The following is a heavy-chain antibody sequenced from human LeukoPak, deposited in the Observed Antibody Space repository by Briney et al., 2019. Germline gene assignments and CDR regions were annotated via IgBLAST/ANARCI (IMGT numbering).Heavy chain of an antibody. D-gene: IGHD2-15*01. V-gene: IGHV3-48*01. Sequence: GGSLRLSCAASGFTFSSYSMNWVRQAPGKGLEWVSYISSSSSTIYYADSVKGRFTISRDNAKNSLYLQMNSLRAEDTAVYYCAKDPGGRGLDLWGRGTLVTVSS. CDR3: AKDPGGRGLDL. CDR1: GFTFSSYS. J-gene: IGHJ2*01. CDR2: ISSSSSTI.